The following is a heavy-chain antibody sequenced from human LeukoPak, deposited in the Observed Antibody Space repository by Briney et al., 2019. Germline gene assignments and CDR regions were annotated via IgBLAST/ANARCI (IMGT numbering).Heavy chain of an antibody. D-gene: IGHD3-22*01. CDR2: LGTNGDS. CDR1: GFSFSTYD. J-gene: IGHJ6*02. Sequence: PGGSLRLSCVAPGFSFSTYDMYWVRQATGRGLEWVSALGTNGDSYYLGSVKGRFTISRDDGKNSLYLQMNSLGVEDTAVYYCAKVVVTNDYYYYGMDVWGQGTTVTVSS. CDR3: AKVVVTNDYYYYGMDV. V-gene: IGHV3-13*01.